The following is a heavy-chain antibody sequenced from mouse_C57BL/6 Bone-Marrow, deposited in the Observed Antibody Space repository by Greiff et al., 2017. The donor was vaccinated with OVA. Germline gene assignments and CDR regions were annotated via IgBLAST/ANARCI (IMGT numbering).Heavy chain of an antibody. CDR2: IYPRSGNT. V-gene: IGHV1-81*01. CDR1: GYTFTSYG. J-gene: IGHJ1*03. Sequence: QVQLQQSGAELARPGASVKLSCKASGYTFTSYGISWVKQRTGQGLEWIGEIYPRSGNTYYNEKFKGKATLTADKSSSTAYMELRSLTSEDSAVYYCARVPYYYGSSPWYFDVWGTGTTVTVSS. D-gene: IGHD1-1*01. CDR3: ARVPYYYGSSPWYFDV.